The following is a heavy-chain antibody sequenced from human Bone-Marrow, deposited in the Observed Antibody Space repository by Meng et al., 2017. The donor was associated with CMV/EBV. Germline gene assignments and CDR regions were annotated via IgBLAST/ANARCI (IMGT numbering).Heavy chain of an antibody. Sequence: SVKVSCKASGGTFSSYAISWVRQAPGQGLEWMGGIIPILGIANYAQKFQGRVTITADKSTSTAYMELSSLRSEDTAVYYCARRGVFCSSTSCYTSGNWFDPWGQGTLVTVSS. J-gene: IGHJ5*02. D-gene: IGHD2-2*02. CDR2: IIPILGIA. CDR3: ARRGVFCSSTSCYTSGNWFDP. CDR1: GGTFSSYA. V-gene: IGHV1-69*10.